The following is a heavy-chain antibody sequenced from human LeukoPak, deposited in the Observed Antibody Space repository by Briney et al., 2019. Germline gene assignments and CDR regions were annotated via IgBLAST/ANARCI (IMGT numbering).Heavy chain of an antibody. V-gene: IGHV3-53*01. CDR2: IYSGGST. Sequence: GGSLRLSCAASGFTFSSYAMSWVRQAPGKGLEWVSVIYSGGSTYYADSVKGRFTISRDNSKNTLYLQMNSLRAEDTAVYYCARGPVRGVIQLWGQGTRVTVSS. CDR3: ARGPVRGVIQL. D-gene: IGHD3-10*01. J-gene: IGHJ4*02. CDR1: GFTFSSYA.